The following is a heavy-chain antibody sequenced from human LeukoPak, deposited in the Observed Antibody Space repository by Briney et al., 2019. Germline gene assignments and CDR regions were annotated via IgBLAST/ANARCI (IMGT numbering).Heavy chain of an antibody. CDR1: GYTFTSYD. D-gene: IGHD7-27*01. CDR2: MSPNSGDT. J-gene: IGHJ4*02. CDR3: ARGPPNWGYDY. Sequence: ASVKVSCKASGYTFTSYDFNWVRQATGQRPEWMGWMSPNSGDTGYAQKFQDRVTMTRNTSICTAYKELSSLRSDDTAVYYCARGPPNWGYDYWGPGTLVTVSS. V-gene: IGHV1-8*01.